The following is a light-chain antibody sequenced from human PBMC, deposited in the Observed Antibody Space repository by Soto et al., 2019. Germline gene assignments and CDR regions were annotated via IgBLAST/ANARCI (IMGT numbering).Light chain of an antibody. J-gene: IGKJ2*01. CDR3: QQYSSAPPMYT. CDR1: QSVSSSY. V-gene: IGKV3-20*01. CDR2: GVS. Sequence: EIVLTQSPGTLSLSPGERATLSCRASQSVSSSYLAWYQQKPGQAPRLLIYGVSSRATGIPDRFSGSGSGTDFTLTISRLEPEDFAVYYCQQYSSAPPMYTFGQGTKLEI.